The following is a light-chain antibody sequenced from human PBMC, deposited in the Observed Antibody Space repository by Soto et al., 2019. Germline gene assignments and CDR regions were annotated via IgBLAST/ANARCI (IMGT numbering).Light chain of an antibody. Sequence: EIVMTQSPATLSVSPGERATLSCRASQSVSSNLAWYQQKPGQAPRLLIYGASTRATGIPARFSGSGSGTEFTLTISSLQSADFAVYDCQQYNNWLPYTFGQGTKLEIK. V-gene: IGKV3-15*01. CDR1: QSVSSN. CDR3: QQYNNWLPYT. J-gene: IGKJ2*01. CDR2: GAS.